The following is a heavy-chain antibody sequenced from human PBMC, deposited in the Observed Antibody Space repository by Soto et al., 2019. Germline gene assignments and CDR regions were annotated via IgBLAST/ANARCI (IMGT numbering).Heavy chain of an antibody. Sequence: ASVKVSCKASGGTFTSYYMHWVRQAPGQGLEWMGIINPSGGSTSYAQKFQGRVTMTRDTSTSTVYMELSSLRSEDTAVYYCARTIGYCSSTSCYYDAFDIWGQGTMVTVSS. CDR1: GGTFTSYY. CDR3: ARTIGYCSSTSCYYDAFDI. J-gene: IGHJ3*02. V-gene: IGHV1-46*03. CDR2: INPSGGST. D-gene: IGHD2-2*01.